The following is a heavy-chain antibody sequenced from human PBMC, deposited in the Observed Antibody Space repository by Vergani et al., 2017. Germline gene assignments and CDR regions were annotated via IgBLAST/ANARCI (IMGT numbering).Heavy chain of an antibody. Sequence: EVQLLQSGGGVIQPGGSVRLSCAASGFTFSACPMTWVRQAPGKGLEWVSYISSSRSTIYYVDSVKGRFTISRDNAKNSLYLQMNSLRAEDPAVYYCERAAYFYGSSVYYSVIGYWGQGTLVTVSS. D-gene: IGHD3-22*01. CDR2: ISSSRSTI. V-gene: IGHV3-48*01. CDR3: ERAAYFYGSSVYYSVIGY. CDR1: GFTFSACP. J-gene: IGHJ4*02.